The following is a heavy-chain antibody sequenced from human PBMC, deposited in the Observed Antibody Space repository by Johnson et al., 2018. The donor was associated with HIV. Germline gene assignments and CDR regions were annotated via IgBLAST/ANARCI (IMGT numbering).Heavy chain of an antibody. Sequence: VQLVESGGGLVKPGGSLRLSCAASGFTFSNYGMHWVRQAPGKGLEWVAAVWYDGSNKYYANSVKGRFTIFRDNSENTMYLQMNSLRAEDTAVYYCTTEGDAFDIWGQGTMVTVSS. CDR1: GFTFSNYG. J-gene: IGHJ3*02. CDR3: TTEGDAFDI. CDR2: VWYDGSNK. V-gene: IGHV3-33*08.